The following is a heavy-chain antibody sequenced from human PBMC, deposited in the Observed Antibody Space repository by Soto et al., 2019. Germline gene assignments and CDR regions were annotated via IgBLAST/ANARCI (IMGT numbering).Heavy chain of an antibody. CDR2: LRYDGSNK. V-gene: IGHV3-33*01. D-gene: IGHD1-26*01. CDR3: ARDGVGATTY. J-gene: IGHJ4*02. Sequence: QVQLVESGGGVVQPGRSLRLSCAASGFRFSGFGMHWVRQAPGKGLEWVAILRYDGSNKYYADSVKGRFTISGDNSQNTLYLQMDSLRVEDTAVYYCARDGVGATTYWGQGILVTVSS. CDR1: GFRFSGFG.